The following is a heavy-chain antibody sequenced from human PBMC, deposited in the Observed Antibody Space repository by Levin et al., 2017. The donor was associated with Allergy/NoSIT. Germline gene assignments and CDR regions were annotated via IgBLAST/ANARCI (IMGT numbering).Heavy chain of an antibody. CDR3: PSLYCNNPSSSTSWQYLVQPYVDH. J-gene: IGHJ4*02. CDR2: VYYTGST. CDR1: GGGSISSSSYF. V-gene: IGHV4-39*07. D-gene: IGHD2-2*02. Sequence: SQTLSLTCTVSGGGSISSSSYFWGWIRQPPGKGLEYIGNVYYTGSTYYNPSFKGRVTISVDTPKNQFSLKLSPLTAADTAVYYCPSLYCNNPSSSTSWQYLVQPYVDHWGQGTLVTVYS.